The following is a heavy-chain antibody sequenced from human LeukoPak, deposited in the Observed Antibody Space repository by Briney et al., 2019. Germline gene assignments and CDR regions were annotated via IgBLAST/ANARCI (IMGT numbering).Heavy chain of an antibody. Sequence: GGSLRLSCAASGFTVSSNYMSWVRQAPGKGLEWVSVIYSGGSTYYADSVKGRFTISRDNSKNTLYLQMNSLRAEDTAVYYCARVVGATASLGTPYYYYMDVWGKGTTVTISS. CDR2: IYSGGST. D-gene: IGHD1-26*01. J-gene: IGHJ6*03. CDR1: GFTVSSNY. V-gene: IGHV3-53*01. CDR3: ARVVGATASLGTPYYYYMDV.